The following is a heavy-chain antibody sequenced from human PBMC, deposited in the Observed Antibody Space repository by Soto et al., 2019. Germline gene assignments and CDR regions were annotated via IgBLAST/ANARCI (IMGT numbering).Heavy chain of an antibody. CDR1: GGSFSGYY. CDR2: INHSGST. Sequence: SETLSLTCAVYGGSFSGYYWSWIRQPPGKGLEWIGEINHSGSTNYNPSLKSRVTISVDTSKNQFSLKLSSVTAADTAVYYFARGIAAAGTAWDYWGQGILVT. J-gene: IGHJ4*02. CDR3: ARGIAAAGTAWDY. V-gene: IGHV4-34*01. D-gene: IGHD6-13*01.